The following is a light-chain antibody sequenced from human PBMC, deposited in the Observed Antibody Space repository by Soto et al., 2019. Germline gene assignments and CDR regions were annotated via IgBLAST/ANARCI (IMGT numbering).Light chain of an antibody. CDR3: QQYYSPPHT. V-gene: IGKV4-1*01. Sequence: DIVMTQSPDSLAVSLGERATINCESSQSVLYSSNNNNYLAWYQQKPGQPPKLLIYWASTRESGVPDRFSGSGSGTDFTLTISSLQAEDVAVYYCQQYYSPPHTFGQGTKLEIK. CDR1: QSVLYSSNNNNY. CDR2: WAS. J-gene: IGKJ2*01.